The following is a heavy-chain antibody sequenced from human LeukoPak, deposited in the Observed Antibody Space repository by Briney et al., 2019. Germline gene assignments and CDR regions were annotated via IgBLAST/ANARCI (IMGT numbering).Heavy chain of an antibody. V-gene: IGHV4-39*01. D-gene: IGHD2-2*02. CDR1: GGSISSSDSY. CDR3: ARHPPRDCSSSSCYKRWFDP. J-gene: IGHJ5*02. CDR2: MYYSGGT. Sequence: SETLSLTCTVPGGSISSSDSYWGWIRQPPGKGLEWIGCMYYSGGTYYNPSLKSRVTISVDTSKNQFSLKLNSVTAADTAVYYCARHPPRDCSSSSCYKRWFDPWGQGTLVTVSS.